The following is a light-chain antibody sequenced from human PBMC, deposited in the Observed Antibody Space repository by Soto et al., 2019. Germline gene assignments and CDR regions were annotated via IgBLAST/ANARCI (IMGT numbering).Light chain of an antibody. J-gene: IGKJ1*01. Sequence: DSEMTESPSTLSASLGDSVTITCLAKQSISSWLAWYQQKPGTAPNLLIFTASYLQSGVPSRFSGSGSGTDFTLTINGLQPEDFATYYCQQSKSFPWTFGQGTKVDI. CDR3: QQSKSFPWT. CDR2: TAS. CDR1: QSISSW. V-gene: IGKV1-12*01.